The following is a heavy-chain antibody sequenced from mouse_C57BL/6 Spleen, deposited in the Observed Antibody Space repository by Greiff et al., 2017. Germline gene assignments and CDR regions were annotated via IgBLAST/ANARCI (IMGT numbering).Heavy chain of an antibody. D-gene: IGHD1-1*01. Sequence: VQLQQPGAELVRPGSSVKLSCKASGYTFTSYWMHWVKQRPIQGLEWIGNIDPSDSETHYNQKFKDKATLTVDKSSSTAYMQLSSLTSEDSAVYYCARWGYGSSYEGNYFDYWGQGTTLTVSS. CDR3: ARWGYGSSYEGNYFDY. CDR1: GYTFTSYW. CDR2: IDPSDSET. V-gene: IGHV1-52*01. J-gene: IGHJ2*01.